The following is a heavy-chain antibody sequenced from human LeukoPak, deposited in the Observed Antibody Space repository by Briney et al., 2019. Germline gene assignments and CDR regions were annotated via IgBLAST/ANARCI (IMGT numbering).Heavy chain of an antibody. CDR1: GFVVSGNY. J-gene: IGHJ4*02. CDR3: ARLAALVRGVIDY. V-gene: IGHV3-66*04. D-gene: IGHD3-10*01. CDR2: LRNDGST. Sequence: GGSLRLSCAASGFVVSGNYMSWVRQAPGKGLEWVSVLRNDGSTNYADSVKGRFTISRDNSKNTLYLQLNNLRAEDTAVYYCARLAALVRGVIDYWGQGTLVTVSS.